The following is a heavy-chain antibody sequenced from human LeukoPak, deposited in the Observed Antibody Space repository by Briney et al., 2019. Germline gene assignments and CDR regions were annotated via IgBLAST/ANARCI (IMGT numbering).Heavy chain of an antibody. Sequence: GGSLRLSCAASGFTFSNAWMSWVRQAPGKGREWVGRIKSKTDGGTTDYAAPVKGRFTLSKDDSKNTLYLQMNSLKTEDTAVYYCTTDLGYCSSTSCYYFDYWGQGTLVTVSS. D-gene: IGHD2-2*01. V-gene: IGHV3-15*01. CDR3: TTDLGYCSSTSCYYFDY. CDR1: GFTFSNAW. J-gene: IGHJ4*02. CDR2: IKSKTDGGTT.